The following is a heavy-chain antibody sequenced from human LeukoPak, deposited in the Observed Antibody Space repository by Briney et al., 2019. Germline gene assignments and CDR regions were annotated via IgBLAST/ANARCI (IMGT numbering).Heavy chain of an antibody. J-gene: IGHJ4*02. CDR1: GFTFSSYS. CDR3: ARDRGYCSGGSCYTYYFDY. Sequence: QSGGSLRLSCAASGFTFSSYSMNWVRQAPGKGLEWISYISLSSGTIYYADSMKGRFTISRDNGKNSLYLQMNSLRDEDTAVYYCARDRGYCSGGSCYTYYFDYWGQGTLVTVSS. D-gene: IGHD2-15*01. V-gene: IGHV3-48*02. CDR2: ISLSSGTI.